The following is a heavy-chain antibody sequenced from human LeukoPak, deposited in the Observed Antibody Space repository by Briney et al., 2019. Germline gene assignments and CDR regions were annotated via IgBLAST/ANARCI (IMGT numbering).Heavy chain of an antibody. Sequence: GESLKISCKGSGYSFTSYWIGWVRQMPGTGLEWVGTMNPADSDTRYSPSFQGQVTISGDKSISTAYLQWSSLKASDTAMYYCTIKDVSGSYYNVWGQGTLVTVSS. J-gene: IGHJ4*02. CDR2: MNPADSDT. D-gene: IGHD3-10*01. CDR3: TIKDVSGSYYNV. CDR1: GYSFTSYW. V-gene: IGHV5-51*01.